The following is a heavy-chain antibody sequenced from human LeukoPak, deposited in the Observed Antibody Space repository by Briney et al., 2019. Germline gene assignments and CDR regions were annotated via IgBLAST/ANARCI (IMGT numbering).Heavy chain of an antibody. CDR1: GFTFSSYA. D-gene: IGHD4-17*01. CDR2: ISYDGSNK. Sequence: TGGSPRLSCAASGFTFSSYAMHWVRQAPGKGLEWVAVISYDGSNKYYADSVKGRFTISRDNSKNTLYLQMNSLRAEDTAVYYCARGGKLVTVTTGRGAFDIWGQGTMVTVSS. J-gene: IGHJ3*02. V-gene: IGHV3-30*04. CDR3: ARGGKLVTVTTGRGAFDI.